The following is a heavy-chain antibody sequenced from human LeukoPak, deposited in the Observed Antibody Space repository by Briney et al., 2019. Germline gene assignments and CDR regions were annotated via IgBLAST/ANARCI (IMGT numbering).Heavy chain of an antibody. J-gene: IGHJ6*04. D-gene: IGHD2-2*01. CDR3: ASNVVVPALAPDV. Sequence: PGGSLRLSCAASGFIFSSYVMGWVRQAPGKGLEWVSSISVGGGDTFASDSVKGRFTITRENSKNTLYLQMTGLRVEDTAVYYCASNVVVPALAPDVWGKGTTVTVSS. CDR2: ISVGGGDT. V-gene: IGHV3-23*01. CDR1: GFIFSSYV.